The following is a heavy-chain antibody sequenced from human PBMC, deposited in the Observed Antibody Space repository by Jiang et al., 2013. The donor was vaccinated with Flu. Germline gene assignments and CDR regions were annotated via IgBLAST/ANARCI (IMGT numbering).Heavy chain of an antibody. V-gene: IGHV3-15*01. J-gene: IGHJ4*02. D-gene: IGHD3-9*01. Sequence: VQLLESGGGLVKPGGSLRLSCAASGSSLNNAWMTWVRQAPGKGLEWVGRIKSKTDGGTTDYAAAVKGRFTISGFDSKKTXYLQMNSLKTXDTAVYYCTTGRYYDDLTGYYFDYWARGRWSPSPQ. CDR2: IKSKTDGGTT. CDR3: TTGRYYDDLTGYYFDY. CDR1: GSSLNNAW.